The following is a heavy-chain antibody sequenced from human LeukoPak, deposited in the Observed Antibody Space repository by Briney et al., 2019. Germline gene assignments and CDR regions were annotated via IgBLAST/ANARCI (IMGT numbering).Heavy chain of an antibody. Sequence: GGSLRLSCAASGFTFSSYSMNWVRQAPGKGLEWVSSISSSSSYIYYADSVKGRFTISRDNSENTLYLQMNSLRAEDTAVYYCARGRGYSYGFFDYWGQGTLVTVSS. CDR3: ARGRGYSYGFFDY. CDR1: GFTFSSYS. D-gene: IGHD5-18*01. J-gene: IGHJ4*02. CDR2: ISSSSSYI. V-gene: IGHV3-21*04.